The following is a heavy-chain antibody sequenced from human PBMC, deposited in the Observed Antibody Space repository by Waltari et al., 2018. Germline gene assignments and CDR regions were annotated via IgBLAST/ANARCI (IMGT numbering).Heavy chain of an antibody. J-gene: IGHJ4*02. CDR2: IRYDGSNK. D-gene: IGHD2-2*01. V-gene: IGHV3-30*02. CDR3: AKGGYCSSTSCADY. CDR1: GFTFSSYG. Sequence: QVQLVESGGGVVQPGGSLRLSCAASGFTFSSYGMHWVRQAPGKGLEWVAFIRYDGSNKYYADSVKGRFTISRDNSKNTLYLQMNSLGAEDTAVYYCAKGGYCSSTSCADYWGQGTLVTVSS.